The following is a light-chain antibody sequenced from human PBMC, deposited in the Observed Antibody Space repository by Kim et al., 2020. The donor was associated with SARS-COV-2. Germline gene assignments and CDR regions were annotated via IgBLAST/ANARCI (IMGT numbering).Light chain of an antibody. J-gene: IGLJ2*01. CDR1: SLRSYY. CDR3: NSRGSNDNVL. Sequence: SSEPTQDPAVSLALGQTVRITCQGDSLRSYYATWYQPKPGQAPIVVIYGKNNRPSGIPDRFSGSSSGDTASLTITGTQAGDEADYYCNSRGSNDNVLFGGGTQLTVL. CDR2: GKN. V-gene: IGLV3-19*01.